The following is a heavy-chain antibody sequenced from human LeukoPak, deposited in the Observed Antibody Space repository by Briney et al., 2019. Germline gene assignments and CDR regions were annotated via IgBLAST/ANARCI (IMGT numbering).Heavy chain of an antibody. CDR1: GGSFSGNY. D-gene: IGHD3-9*01. CDR3: ARGLNYDILTANPFTAWFDP. Sequence: SETLSLTCAVYGGSFSGNYWSWIRPSPGKGLEWIGEIIHSGRTNYNPSLESRVTISVDTSKNQFSLKLSSVTAADTAVYYCARGLNYDILTANPFTAWFDPWGQGTLVTVSS. J-gene: IGHJ5*02. CDR2: IIHSGRT. V-gene: IGHV4-34*01.